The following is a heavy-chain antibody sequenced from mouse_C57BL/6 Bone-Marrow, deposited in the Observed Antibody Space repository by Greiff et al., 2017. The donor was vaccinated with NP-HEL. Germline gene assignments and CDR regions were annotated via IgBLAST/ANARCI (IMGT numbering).Heavy chain of an antibody. V-gene: IGHV5-9-1*02. J-gene: IGHJ3*01. CDR1: GFTFSSYA. D-gene: IGHD4-1*01. Sequence: EVKVVESGEGLVKPGGSLKLSCAASGFTFSSYAMSWVRQTPEKRLEWVAYISSGGDYIYYADTVKGRFTISRDNARNTLYLQMSSLKSEDTAMYYCTRDGNWALAYWGQGTLVTVSA. CDR3: TRDGNWALAY. CDR2: ISSGGDYI.